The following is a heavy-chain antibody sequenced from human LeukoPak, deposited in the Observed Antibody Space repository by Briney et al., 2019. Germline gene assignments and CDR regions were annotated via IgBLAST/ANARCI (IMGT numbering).Heavy chain of an antibody. V-gene: IGHV1-18*04. J-gene: IGHJ4*02. CDR1: GYTFTGYY. D-gene: IGHD3-10*01. CDR3: ASTLYGSGSTYLDY. CDR2: ISAYNGNT. Sequence: GASVKVSCKASGYTFTGYYMHWVRQAPGQGLEWMGWISAYNGNTNYAQKLQGRVTMTTDTSTSTAYMELRSLRSDDTAVYYCASTLYGSGSTYLDYWGQGTLVTVSS.